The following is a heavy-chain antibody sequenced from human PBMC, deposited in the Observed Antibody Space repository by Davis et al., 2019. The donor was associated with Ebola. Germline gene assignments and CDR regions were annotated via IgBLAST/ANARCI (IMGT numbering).Heavy chain of an antibody. J-gene: IGHJ4*02. CDR2: IHNSGST. CDR1: GGSVSSGSYY. V-gene: IGHV4-61*01. D-gene: IGHD3-9*01. Sequence: SETLSLTCTVSGGSVSSGSYYWSWIRQPPGKGLEWIAYIHNSGSTNYNPSLKSRVTLSVDTSNDQFSLKLSSVTAADTAVYFCARSDILTGYLFFDYWGQGTLVTVSS. CDR3: ARSDILTGYLFFDY.